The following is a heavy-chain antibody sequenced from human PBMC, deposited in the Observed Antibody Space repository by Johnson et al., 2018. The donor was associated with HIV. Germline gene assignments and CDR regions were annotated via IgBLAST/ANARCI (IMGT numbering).Heavy chain of an antibody. CDR3: ASGDDDGF. J-gene: IGHJ3*01. CDR1: GFTFSDHY. V-gene: IGHV3-72*01. D-gene: IGHD5-12*01. CDR2: TRNKANSYTT. Sequence: VQLVESGGGLVQPGGSLRLSCAASGFTFSDHYMDWVRQAPGKGLEWVGRTRNKANSYTTEYAASVKGRFTISRDDSKNSLYLQMNSLKTEDTAVYYCASGDDDGFWGQGTMVTVSS.